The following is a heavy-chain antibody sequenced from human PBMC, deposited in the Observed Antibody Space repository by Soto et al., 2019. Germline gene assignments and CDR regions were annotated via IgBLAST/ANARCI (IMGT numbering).Heavy chain of an antibody. CDR3: ATEQPRMTTVTTSGYYGMDV. Sequence: GASVKVSCKVSGYTLTELSMHWVRQAPGKGLEWMGGFDPEDGETIYAQKFQGRVTMTEDTSTDTAYMELSSLRSEDTAVYYCATEQPRMTTVTTSGYYGMDVWGQGTTVTVS. CDR1: GYTLTELS. D-gene: IGHD4-4*01. J-gene: IGHJ6*02. CDR2: FDPEDGET. V-gene: IGHV1-24*01.